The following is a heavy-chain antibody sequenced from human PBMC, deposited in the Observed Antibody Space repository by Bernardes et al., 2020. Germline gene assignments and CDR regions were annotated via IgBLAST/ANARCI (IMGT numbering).Heavy chain of an antibody. J-gene: IGHJ5*02. CDR1: GFSLSPSGVG. CDR3: AHEKTDCSGGSCYSGNWFDP. D-gene: IGHD2-15*01. V-gene: IGHV2-5*02. Sequence: SGTTLLKPTQTLTLTCPFSGFSLSPSGVGVGWIRQPPGKALEWLALIYWDDDKRYSPSLKSRLTITKDTSKNQVVLTMTNMDPVDTATYYCAHEKTDCSGGSCYSGNWFDPWGQGTLVTVSS. CDR2: IYWDDDK.